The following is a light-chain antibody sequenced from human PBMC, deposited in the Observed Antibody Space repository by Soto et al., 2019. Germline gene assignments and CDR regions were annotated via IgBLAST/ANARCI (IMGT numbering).Light chain of an antibody. CDR3: SLYTSENAYV. J-gene: IGLJ1*01. CDR2: EVG. CDR1: SSDVGSYDS. V-gene: IGLV2-18*01. Sequence: QSALTQPPSASGSPGQSVTISCSGTSSDVGSYDSVSWYQQHPDKAPKLMIYEVGKRPSGVPDRFSGSKSGNTASLTISGLQAADEADYYCSLYTSENAYVFGTGTKLTVL.